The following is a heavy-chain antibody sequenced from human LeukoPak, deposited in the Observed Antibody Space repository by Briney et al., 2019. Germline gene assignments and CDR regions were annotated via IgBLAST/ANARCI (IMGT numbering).Heavy chain of an antibody. Sequence: PSETLSLACTVSGGSISSYYWSWIRQPPGKGLEWIGYIYYSGSTNYNPSLKSRVTISVDTSKNQFSLKLSSVTAADTAVYYCANSRYNDSSGFYWTFDIWGQGTMVTVSS. CDR1: GGSISSYY. V-gene: IGHV4-59*08. CDR2: IYYSGST. J-gene: IGHJ3*02. D-gene: IGHD3-22*01. CDR3: ANSRYNDSSGFYWTFDI.